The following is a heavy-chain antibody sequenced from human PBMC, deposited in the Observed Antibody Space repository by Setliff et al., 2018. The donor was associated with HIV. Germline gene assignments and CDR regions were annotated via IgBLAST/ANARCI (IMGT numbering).Heavy chain of an antibody. D-gene: IGHD2-2*01. V-gene: IGHV3-30*04. CDR2: ISYDGSNK. CDR1: GFTFSTYA. Sequence: GGSLRLSCAASGFTFSTYAMHWVRQAPGKGLQWVAVISYDGSNKYYADSVKGRFTISRDNVKNTLYLQMNSLRAEDTAIYYCAKCQRGSSPRTDYYSDYWGQGSLVTVSS. CDR3: AKCQRGSSPRTDYYSDY. J-gene: IGHJ4*02.